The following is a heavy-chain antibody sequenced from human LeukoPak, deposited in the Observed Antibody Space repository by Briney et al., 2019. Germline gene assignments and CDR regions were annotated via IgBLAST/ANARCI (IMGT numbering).Heavy chain of an antibody. Sequence: GGSLRLSCAASGFTVSTNYMSWVRQAPGKGLEWVSVIYSGGFTYYADSVKGRFTISRDNSKNTLYLQMNSLRAEDTAVYYCAKEQSITIFGVVTPDYYFDYWGQGTLATVSS. CDR3: AKEQSITIFGVVTPDYYFDY. V-gene: IGHV3-53*01. D-gene: IGHD3-3*01. CDR2: IYSGGFT. CDR1: GFTVSTNY. J-gene: IGHJ4*02.